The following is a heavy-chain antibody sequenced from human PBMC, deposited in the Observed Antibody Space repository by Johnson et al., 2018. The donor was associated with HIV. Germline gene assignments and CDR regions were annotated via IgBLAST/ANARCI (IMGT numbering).Heavy chain of an antibody. CDR1: GFTFDDYG. D-gene: IGHD3-3*01. CDR3: ARVIYNFWSGPHAFDI. Sequence: VQLVESGGGVVRPGGSLRLSCAASGFTFDDYGMSWVRQAPGKGLEWVSVIYSGGSTYYADSVKGRFTISRDNSKNTLYLQMNSLRAEDTAVYYCARVIYNFWSGPHAFDIWGQGTMVTVSS. CDR2: IYSGGST. J-gene: IGHJ3*02. V-gene: IGHV3-66*01.